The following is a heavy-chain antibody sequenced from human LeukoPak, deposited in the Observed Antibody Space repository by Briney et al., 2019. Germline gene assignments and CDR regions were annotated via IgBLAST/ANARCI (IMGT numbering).Heavy chain of an antibody. D-gene: IGHD2-2*01. Sequence: ASVKVSCKVSGYTLTELSMHWVRQAPGKGLEWMGGFDPEDGETIYAQKFQGRVTMTEDTSTDTAYMELSSLRSEDTAVYYCATVLVVPAARGNWFDPWGQGTLVTVSS. CDR2: FDPEDGET. CDR1: GYTLTELS. J-gene: IGHJ5*02. CDR3: ATVLVVPAARGNWFDP. V-gene: IGHV1-24*01.